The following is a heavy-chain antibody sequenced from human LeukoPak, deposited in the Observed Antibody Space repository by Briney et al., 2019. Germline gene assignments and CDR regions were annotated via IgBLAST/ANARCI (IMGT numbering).Heavy chain of an antibody. CDR1: GYTFTAYY. CDR2: VNPDSGGT. J-gene: IGHJ4*02. Sequence: ASVKVSCKASGYTFTAYYMHWLRQAPGQGLEWMGWVNPDSGGTKYAQKFQGRVTMTRDTSISTAYMEVSRLRSDDTAVYYCATNPAATRGFDNWGQGTLVTVSS. V-gene: IGHV1-2*02. CDR3: ATNPAATRGFDN. D-gene: IGHD2-2*01.